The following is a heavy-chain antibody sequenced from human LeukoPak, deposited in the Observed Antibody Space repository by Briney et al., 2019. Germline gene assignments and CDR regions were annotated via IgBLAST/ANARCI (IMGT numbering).Heavy chain of an antibody. CDR3: AKAAGRDYFYY. CDR1: GFTFRSYA. Sequence: GGSLRLSCSCSGFTFRSYAMSWVRQGPGKGLEWVSALSCSWGSTFYPDSGKGRFTISRDNPKNTLYLPMNSLRAEDTAVDYCAKAAGRDYFYYWGQGTLVTASS. V-gene: IGHV3-23*01. J-gene: IGHJ4*02. D-gene: IGHD1-26*01. CDR2: LSCSWGST.